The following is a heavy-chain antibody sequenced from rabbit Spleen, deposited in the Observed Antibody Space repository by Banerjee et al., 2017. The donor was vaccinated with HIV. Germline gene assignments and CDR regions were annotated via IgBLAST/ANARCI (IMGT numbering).Heavy chain of an antibody. CDR2: IDPVFGVT. CDR3: VREAGYGGYGDGNL. CDR1: GLDFSGDSYDSY. V-gene: IGHV1S40*01. J-gene: IGHJ4*01. D-gene: IGHD6-1*01. Sequence: QSLEESGGDLVKPGASLTLTCKASGLDFSGDSYDSYMNWVRQAPGKGLEWIGYIDPVFGVTYYANWVNGRFTISSHNAQNTLYLQLNSLTAADTATYFCVREAGYGGYGDGNLWGPGTLVTVS.